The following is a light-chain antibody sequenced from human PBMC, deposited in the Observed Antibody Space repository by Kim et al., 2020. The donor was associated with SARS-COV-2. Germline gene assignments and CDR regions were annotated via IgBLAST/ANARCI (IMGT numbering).Light chain of an antibody. CDR3: QQSYSTPLT. Sequence: DIQMTQSPSSLSASAGDRVTTTCRASQSISTYLNWYQQKPGKAPKLLIYGGSSLQSGVPSRFSGSGSGTDFTLTISSLQPEDFATYYCQQSYSTPLTFGGGTKVDIK. J-gene: IGKJ4*01. V-gene: IGKV1-39*01. CDR2: GGS. CDR1: QSISTY.